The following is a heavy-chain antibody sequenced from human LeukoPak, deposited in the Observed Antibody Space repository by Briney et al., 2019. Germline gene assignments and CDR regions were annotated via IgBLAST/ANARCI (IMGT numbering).Heavy chain of an antibody. J-gene: IGHJ3*02. D-gene: IGHD4-23*01. CDR3: ARSLQGGNFDAFDI. V-gene: IGHV3-21*01. Sequence: KPGGSLRLSCAASGLTFSSYSMNWVRQAPGKGLEWVSSISSSSSYIYYADSVKGRFTISRDNAKNSLYLQMNSLRAEDTAVYYCARSLQGGNFDAFDIWGQGTMVTVSS. CDR1: GLTFSSYS. CDR2: ISSSSSYI.